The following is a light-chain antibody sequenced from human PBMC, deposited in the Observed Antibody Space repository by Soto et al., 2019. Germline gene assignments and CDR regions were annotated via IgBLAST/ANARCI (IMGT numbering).Light chain of an antibody. V-gene: IGKV1-39*01. CDR2: AAS. Sequence: DIQMTQSPSSLSASVGDRVTITCRASQTISSYLNWYQQKPGKAPKLLISAASSLRSGVPSRFSGSGSGTDFTLTISSLQPEDFATYYCQQTYTSLRTFGQGTKPEIK. J-gene: IGKJ2*01. CDR1: QTISSY. CDR3: QQTYTSLRT.